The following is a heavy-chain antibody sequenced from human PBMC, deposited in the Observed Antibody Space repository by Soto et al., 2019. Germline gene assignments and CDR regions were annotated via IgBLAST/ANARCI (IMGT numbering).Heavy chain of an antibody. V-gene: IGHV1-46*03. J-gene: IGHJ4*02. CDR3: ARDLTGGPTYYDFWSGYSPVDY. CDR1: GYNFTSYY. D-gene: IGHD3-3*01. Sequence: ASVKVSCKASGYNFTSYYMHWVRQAPGQGLEWMGIIDPSGGSTSYAQKFQGRVSMTRDTPTSTVYMDLSSLRSEDTAVYYCARDLTGGPTYYDFWSGYSPVDYWGLGTLVTVSS. CDR2: IDPSGGST.